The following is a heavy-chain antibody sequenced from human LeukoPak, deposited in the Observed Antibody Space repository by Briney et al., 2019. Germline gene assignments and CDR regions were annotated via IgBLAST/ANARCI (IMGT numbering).Heavy chain of an antibody. Sequence: ASVKVSCKASGYTFTDYYIHWVRQAPGQGLEWMGWINPNSGGTNYAQKFQGRVTMTRDTSISTAYMELSRLRSDDTAVYYCARDRRDVLRFVEWLLTFDYWGQGTLVTVSS. V-gene: IGHV1-2*02. CDR3: ARDRRDVLRFVEWLLTFDY. J-gene: IGHJ4*02. CDR2: INPNSGGT. CDR1: GYTFTDYY. D-gene: IGHD3-3*01.